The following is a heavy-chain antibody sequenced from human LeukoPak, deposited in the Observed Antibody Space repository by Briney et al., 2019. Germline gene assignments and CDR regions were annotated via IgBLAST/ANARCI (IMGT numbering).Heavy chain of an antibody. V-gene: IGHV3-11*01. J-gene: IGHJ4*02. CDR3: ARGGYSSGWYSSPDY. CDR1: GFTFSDYY. CDR2: ISRGGDSI. D-gene: IGHD6-19*01. Sequence: GGSLRLSCAASGFTFSDYYMSWIRQAPGKGLEWVSYISRGGDSIYYADSVEGRFTISRDNAKDSLFLQMDSLRAEDTAVYYCARGGYSSGWYSSPDYWGQGTLVTVSS.